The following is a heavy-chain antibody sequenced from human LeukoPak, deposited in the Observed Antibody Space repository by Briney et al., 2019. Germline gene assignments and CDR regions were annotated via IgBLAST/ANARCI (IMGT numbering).Heavy chain of an antibody. CDR2: IYYSGST. CDR3: ARTKYLKNWFDP. J-gene: IGHJ5*02. Sequence: SETLSLTCTVSGGSMSPYHWGWIRQPPGKGLEWTGYIYYSGSTNYNPSLKSRVTISVDTSKNQFSLKLSSVTAADTAVYYCARTKYLKNWFDPWGQGTLVTVSS. V-gene: IGHV4-59*08. D-gene: IGHD2-2*01. CDR1: GGSMSPYH.